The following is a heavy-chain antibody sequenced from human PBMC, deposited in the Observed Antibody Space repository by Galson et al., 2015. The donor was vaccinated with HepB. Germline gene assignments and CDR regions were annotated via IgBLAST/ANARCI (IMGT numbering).Heavy chain of an antibody. CDR1: GGTFSSYA. V-gene: IGHV1-69*13. CDR2: IIPIFGTA. CDR3: ARGACSSTSCRLRYYMDV. Sequence: SVKVSCKASGGTFSSYAISWVRQAPGQGLEWMGGIIPIFGTANYAQKFQGRVTITADESTSTAYMELSSLRSEDTAVYYCARGACSSTSCRLRYYMDVWGKGTTVTVSS. J-gene: IGHJ6*03. D-gene: IGHD2-2*01.